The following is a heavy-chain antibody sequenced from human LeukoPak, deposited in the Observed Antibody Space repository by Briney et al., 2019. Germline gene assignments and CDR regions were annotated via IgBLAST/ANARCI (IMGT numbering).Heavy chain of an antibody. J-gene: IGHJ4*02. CDR3: ARGSTYYDFWSGYYSDY. Sequence: PGGSLRLSCAASGFTFSSSAMSWVRQAPGKGLEWASAISNNGGYTYYADSVQGRFTISRDNSKSTLCLQMNSLRAEDTAVYYCARGSTYYDFWSGYYSDYWGQGTLVTVSS. CDR2: ISNNGGYT. D-gene: IGHD3-3*01. CDR1: GFTFSSSA. V-gene: IGHV3-23*01.